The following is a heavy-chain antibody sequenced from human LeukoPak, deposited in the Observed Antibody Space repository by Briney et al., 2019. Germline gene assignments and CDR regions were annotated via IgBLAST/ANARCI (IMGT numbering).Heavy chain of an antibody. CDR3: AREVIPAASPYYFDY. V-gene: IGHV4-61*02. Sequence: SETLSLTCTVSGGSISSGSYYWSWIRQPAGKGLEWVGRVYMSGSTNYNPSLKSQVTISIDTSKNQFSLELSSLTAADTAVYYCAREVIPAASPYYFDYWGQGTLVTVSS. J-gene: IGHJ4*02. CDR1: GGSISSGSYY. CDR2: VYMSGST. D-gene: IGHD2-2*01.